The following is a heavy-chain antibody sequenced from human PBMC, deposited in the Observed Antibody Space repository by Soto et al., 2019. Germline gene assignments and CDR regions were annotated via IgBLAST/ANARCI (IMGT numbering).Heavy chain of an antibody. Sequence: EVQLLESGGGLVQPGGSLRLSCAASGFTFSSYAMSWVRQAPGKGLEWVSAISGSGGSTYYADSVKGRFTISRDNSKNTLYLQMNSLRAEDTAVYYCVTRPVSSGYYYTSPGDYFDYWGQGTLVTVSS. V-gene: IGHV3-23*01. CDR3: VTRPVSSGYYYTSPGDYFDY. CDR1: GFTFSSYA. D-gene: IGHD3-22*01. J-gene: IGHJ4*02. CDR2: ISGSGGST.